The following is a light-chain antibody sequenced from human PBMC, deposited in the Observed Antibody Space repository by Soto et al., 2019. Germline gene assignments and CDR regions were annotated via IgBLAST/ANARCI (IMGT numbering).Light chain of an antibody. J-gene: IGKJ3*01. CDR2: AAS. V-gene: IGKV1-27*01. CDR3: QKYDRAPFT. CDR1: QGISNY. Sequence: DIQMTQSPSSLSASVGDRVTITCRASQGISNYLAWYQQKLGKVPNLLVYAASTLQSGVPSRFSGSGSGTEFTLTISSLQPEDVATYYCQKYDRAPFTFGPGTKVDIK.